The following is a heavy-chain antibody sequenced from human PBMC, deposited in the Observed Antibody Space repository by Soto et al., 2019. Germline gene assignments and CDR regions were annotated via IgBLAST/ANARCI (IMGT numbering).Heavy chain of an antibody. V-gene: IGHV1-18*01. CDR1: GYTFTSYG. Sequence: GSVKVSCKASGYTFTSYGISWVRQAPGQGLEWMGWISAYNGNTNYAQKFQGRVTMTTDTSTSTAYMELRSLRSDVTAVYYCARVVFWGGFGECNWHDPWGKGTLVTV. J-gene: IGHJ5*02. CDR2: ISAYNGNT. CDR3: ARVVFWGGFGECNWHDP. D-gene: IGHD3-10*01.